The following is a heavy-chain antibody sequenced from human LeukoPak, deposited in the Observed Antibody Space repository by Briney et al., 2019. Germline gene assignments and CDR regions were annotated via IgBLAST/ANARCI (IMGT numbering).Heavy chain of an antibody. D-gene: IGHD1-1*01. V-gene: IGHV1-69*06. CDR2: IIPIFGTA. Sequence: SVKVSCKASGGTFSSYAISWVRQAPGQGLELMGGIIPIFGTANYAQKFQGRVTITADKSTSTAYMELSSLRSEDTAVYYCASGPKGTYYYMDVWGKGTTVTVSS. J-gene: IGHJ6*03. CDR1: GGTFSSYA. CDR3: ASGPKGTYYYMDV.